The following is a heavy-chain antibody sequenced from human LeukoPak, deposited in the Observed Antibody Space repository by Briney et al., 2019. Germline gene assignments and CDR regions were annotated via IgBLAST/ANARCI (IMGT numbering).Heavy chain of an antibody. D-gene: IGHD1-26*01. Sequence: MASVTLSLTCTVSGGSISSSSYYWGWIRQPPGKGLEWIGNIYYSGSTYYNPSLKSRVTISVDTSKNQFSLKLSSVTAADTAVYYCARDGRFPPEVLPRYFDHWGQGTLVTVSS. CDR3: ARDGRFPPEVLPRYFDH. V-gene: IGHV4-39*07. CDR2: IYYSGST. J-gene: IGHJ4*02. CDR1: GGSISSSSYY.